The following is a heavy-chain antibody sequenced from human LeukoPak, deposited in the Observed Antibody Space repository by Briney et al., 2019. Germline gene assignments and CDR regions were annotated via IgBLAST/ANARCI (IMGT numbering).Heavy chain of an antibody. CDR3: ARGAGPKQQLTAYYFDY. CDR1: VDSVSSNSAA. D-gene: IGHD6-13*01. J-gene: IGHJ4*02. Sequence: SQTLSLSCAISVDSVSSNSAAWNWIRQSPSRGLEWLGRTFYRSKWYNDYAVSVKSRITINPDTSKNQFSLQLNSVTPEDTAVYYCARGAGPKQQLTAYYFDYWGPGTPVTVSS. CDR2: TFYRSKWYN. V-gene: IGHV6-1*01.